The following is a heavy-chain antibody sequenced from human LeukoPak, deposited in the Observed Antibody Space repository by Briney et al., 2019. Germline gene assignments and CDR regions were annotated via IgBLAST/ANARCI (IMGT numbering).Heavy chain of an antibody. J-gene: IGHJ4*02. D-gene: IGHD3-22*01. Sequence: ASVKVSCKASGYTFTNYTLNWVRQAPGEGLEWMGWIDTKTGRPTYAQGFTGRFVFSLGTSVTTTYLQISSLKAEDTAVYYCTRGYDTTGYFSFWGQGTLVTVSS. CDR2: IDTKTGRP. V-gene: IGHV7-4-1*02. CDR3: TRGYDTTGYFSF. CDR1: GYTFTNYT.